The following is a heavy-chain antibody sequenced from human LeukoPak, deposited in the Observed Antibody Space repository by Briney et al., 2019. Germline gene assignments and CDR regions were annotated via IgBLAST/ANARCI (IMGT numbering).Heavy chain of an antibody. J-gene: IGHJ5*02. D-gene: IGHD2-2*01. CDR2: INANNGDT. CDR3: ARVSPIYQLFFWFDP. CDR1: GYTFTDYY. V-gene: IGHV1-2*02. Sequence: ASVKVSCKASGYTFTDYYVHWVRQAPGQGLEWMGWINANNGDTNYAQKFQGRVTMTRDTSISTAYMDLTRPRSDDTAVYYCARVSPIYQLFFWFDPWGQGTLVTVSS.